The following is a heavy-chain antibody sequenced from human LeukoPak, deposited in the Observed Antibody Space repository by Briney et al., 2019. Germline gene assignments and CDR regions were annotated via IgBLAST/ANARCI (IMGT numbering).Heavy chain of an antibody. J-gene: IGHJ4*02. CDR2: IYYSGST. CDR1: GDSINNYY. D-gene: IGHD4-17*01. CDR3: ASSTVTLPDFDY. V-gene: IGHV4-59*08. Sequence: SETLSLTCSVSGDSINNYYWNWIRQPPGKGLEWIGYIYYSGSTRYNPSLQSRVTMSIGTSKTQFSLKLDSVTAADTAVYYCASSTVTLPDFDYWGQGTLVTVSS.